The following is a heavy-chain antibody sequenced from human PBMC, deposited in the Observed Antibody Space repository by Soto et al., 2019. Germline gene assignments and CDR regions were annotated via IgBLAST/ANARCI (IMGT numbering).Heavy chain of an antibody. D-gene: IGHD2-21*01. V-gene: IGHV1-3*01. J-gene: IGHJ4*02. CDR3: ASGHCVGEYYIDY. CDR1: GYTFTNYP. Sequence: QVQLVQSGAEVKEPGASLKVSCKASGYTFTNYPMHWVRQAPGQRLEWLGWINSGDGNTKCSPKFQGRVTIARDTSAGTIYMELSRLTLEDTAVYYCASGHCVGEYYIDYWGQGTLVTVSS. CDR2: INSGDGNT.